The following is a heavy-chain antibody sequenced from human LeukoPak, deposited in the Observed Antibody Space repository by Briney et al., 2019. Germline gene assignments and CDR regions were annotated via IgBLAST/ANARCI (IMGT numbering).Heavy chain of an antibody. CDR3: ARVTYYYDSSGYYSDY. J-gene: IGHJ4*02. CDR1: GYTFTGYY. D-gene: IGHD3-22*01. Sequence: ASVKVSCKASGYTFTGYYMHWVRQAPGQGLEWMGWINPNSGGTNYAQKLQGRVTMTTDTSTSTAHMEPRSLRSDDTAVYYCARVTYYYDSSGYYSDYWGQGTLVTVSS. V-gene: IGHV1-2*02. CDR2: INPNSGGT.